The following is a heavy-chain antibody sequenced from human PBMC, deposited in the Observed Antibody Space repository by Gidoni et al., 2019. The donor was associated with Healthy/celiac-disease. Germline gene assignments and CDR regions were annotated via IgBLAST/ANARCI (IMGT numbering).Heavy chain of an antibody. CDR1: GYTFTGYY. CDR2: INPNSGGT. Sequence: QVQLVQSGAEVKKPGASVTVSCKASGYTFTGYYMHWVRQAPGQGLEWMGWINPNSGGTNYAQKFQGRVTMTRDTSISIAYMELSRLRSDDTAVYYCAISPPSKAANFDYWGQGTLVTVSS. J-gene: IGHJ4*02. V-gene: IGHV1-2*02. D-gene: IGHD2-15*01. CDR3: AISPPSKAANFDY.